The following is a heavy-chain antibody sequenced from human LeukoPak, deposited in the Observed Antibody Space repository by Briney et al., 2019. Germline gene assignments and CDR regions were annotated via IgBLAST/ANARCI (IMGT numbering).Heavy chain of an antibody. CDR2: ISYDGSNK. J-gene: IGHJ4*02. CDR1: GFTLSSYG. D-gene: IGHD1-26*01. Sequence: PGGSLRLSCAASGFTLSSYGMHWVRQAPGKGLEWVAVISYDGSNKYYADSVKGRFTISRDNSKNTLYLQMNSLRAEDTAVYYCAKDAKWEPQYYFDYWGQGTLVTVSS. CDR3: AKDAKWEPQYYFDY. V-gene: IGHV3-30*18.